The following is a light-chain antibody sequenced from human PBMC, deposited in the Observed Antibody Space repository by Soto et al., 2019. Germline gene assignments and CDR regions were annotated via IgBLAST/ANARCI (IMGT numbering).Light chain of an antibody. V-gene: IGLV8-61*01. CDR3: VLYMGSGIWV. J-gene: IGLJ3*02. CDR1: SGSVSTSYY. CDR2: STN. Sequence: QTVVTQEPSFSVSPGRTVTLTCGLSSGSVSTSYYPSWYQQTLGQAPRTLIYSTNTRSSGVPDRFSGSILGNKAALTSTGAQADDESDYYCVLYMGSGIWVFGGGTKLTVL.